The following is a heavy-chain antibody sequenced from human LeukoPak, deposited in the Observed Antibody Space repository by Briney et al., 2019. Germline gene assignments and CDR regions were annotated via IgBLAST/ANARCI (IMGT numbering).Heavy chain of an antibody. D-gene: IGHD3-22*01. CDR2: INWNGGST. J-gene: IGHJ3*02. Sequence: PGGSLRLSCAASGFTFDDYGMSWLRQAPGKGLELVSGINWNGGSTGYADSVKGRFTISRDNAKNSQYLQMNSLRAEDTALYYCARRWIVVVIPGNDAFDIWGQGTMVTVSS. V-gene: IGHV3-20*04. CDR1: GFTFDDYG. CDR3: ARRWIVVVIPGNDAFDI.